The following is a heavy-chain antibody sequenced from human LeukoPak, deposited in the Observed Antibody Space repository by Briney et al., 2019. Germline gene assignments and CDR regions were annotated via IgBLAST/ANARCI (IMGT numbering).Heavy chain of an antibody. J-gene: IGHJ4*02. D-gene: IGHD6-6*01. CDR3: AREALAHFDY. CDR2: INPNSGGT. CDR1: GYTGTGYD. Sequence: GASEKVSCKASGYTGTGYDMHWMRHAPRPGLEWMGRINPNSGGTNYAQKSQGRVNMTRDTSISTAYMELSRLRSDDTAVYYCAREALAHFDYWGQGTLVTVSS. V-gene: IGHV1-2*06.